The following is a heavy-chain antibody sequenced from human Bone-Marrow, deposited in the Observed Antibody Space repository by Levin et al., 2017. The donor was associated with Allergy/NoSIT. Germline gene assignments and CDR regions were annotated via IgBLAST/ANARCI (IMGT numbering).Heavy chain of an antibody. J-gene: IGHJ6*02. V-gene: IGHV3-9*01. CDR2: ISWNSGNI. D-gene: IGHD3-10*01. CDR1: GFTFADYA. CDR3: ARDRARLSLVRGIITYFYYGMDV. Sequence: GGSLRLSCVASGFTFADYAMHWVRQAPGKGLEWVSGISWNSGNIDYVDSVKGRFTVSRDNAKNSLYLEMNSLRPEDTALDYCARDRARLSLVRGIITYFYYGMDVWGQGTTVTVSS.